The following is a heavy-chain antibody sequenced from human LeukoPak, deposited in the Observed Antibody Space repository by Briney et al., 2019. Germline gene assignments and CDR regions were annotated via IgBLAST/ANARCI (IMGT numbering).Heavy chain of an antibody. CDR1: GGTFSSYA. V-gene: IGHV1-69*13. J-gene: IGHJ6*02. D-gene: IGHD2-2*01. CDR2: IIPIFGTA. Sequence: GASVKVSCKASGGTFSSYAISWVRQAPGQGLEWMGGIIPIFGTANYAQKFQGRVTITADESTSTAYMELSSLRSEDTAVYYCATDSFGRLVAPAAMRKMKDTKTYYYYGMDVWGQGTTVTVSS. CDR3: ATDSFGRLVAPAAMRKMKDTKTYYYYGMDV.